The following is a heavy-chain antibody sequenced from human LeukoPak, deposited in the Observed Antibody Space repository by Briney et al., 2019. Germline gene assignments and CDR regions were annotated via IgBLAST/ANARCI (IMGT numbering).Heavy chain of an antibody. J-gene: IGHJ6*03. CDR2: IIPILGIA. Sequence: SVKVSCKASGGTFSSYTISWVRQAPGQGLEWMGRIIPILGIANYAQKFQGRVTITADKSTSTAYMELSSLRSEDTAVYYCAIDQEQLAHLDYYYYMDVWGKGTTVTVSS. V-gene: IGHV1-69*04. CDR3: AIDQEQLAHLDYYYYMDV. CDR1: GGTFSSYT. D-gene: IGHD6-6*01.